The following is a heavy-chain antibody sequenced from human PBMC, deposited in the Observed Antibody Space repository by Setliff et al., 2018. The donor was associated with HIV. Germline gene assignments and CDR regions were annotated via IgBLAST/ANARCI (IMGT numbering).Heavy chain of an antibody. CDR1: GYTFTSYG. CDR3: ARGGMYGYKLSGLVFQH. CDR2: ISAYNGNT. J-gene: IGHJ1*01. D-gene: IGHD5-12*01. Sequence: ASVKVSCKASGYTFTSYGISWVRQAPGQGLEWMGWISAYNGNTNYAQKLQGRVTMTTDTSTSTAYMELRSLRSDDTAVYYCARGGMYGYKLSGLVFQHWGQGTLVTVPQ. V-gene: IGHV1-18*01.